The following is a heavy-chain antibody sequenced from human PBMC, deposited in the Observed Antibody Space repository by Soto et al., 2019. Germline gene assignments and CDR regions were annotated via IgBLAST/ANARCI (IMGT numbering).Heavy chain of an antibody. Sequence: PSETLSLTSTAAGGSISSYYWSWIRQPPGKGLEGIGYIYYSGSTNYNPSLKSRVTISVDTSKNQFSLKLSSVTAEDTAVSYCGRARGRGSGYSVYRYYYCGMYVWCQGTTVTLAS. CDR1: GGSISSYY. J-gene: IGHJ6*02. CDR2: IYYSGST. CDR3: GRARGRGSGYSVYRYYYCGMYV. D-gene: IGHD5-12*01. V-gene: IGHV4-59*01.